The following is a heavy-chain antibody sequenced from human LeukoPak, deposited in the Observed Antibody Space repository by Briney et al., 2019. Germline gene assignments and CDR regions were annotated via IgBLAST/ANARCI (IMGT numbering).Heavy chain of an antibody. J-gene: IGHJ4*02. V-gene: IGHV3-74*01. CDR3: ARDIVSGSESLDY. CDR1: RFSFSNYW. D-gene: IGHD3-10*01. CDR2: VKSGGSNP. Sequence: GGSLRLSCAASRFSFSNYWMHWVRQAPGKGLVWVSRVKSGGSNPSYADSVKGRFTISRDNAENMLYLQMNTLGAEDTAVCYCARDIVSGSESLDYWGQGTLVTVSS.